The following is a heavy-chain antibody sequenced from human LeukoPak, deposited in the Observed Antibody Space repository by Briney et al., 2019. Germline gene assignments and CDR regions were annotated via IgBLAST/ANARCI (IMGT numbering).Heavy chain of an antibody. J-gene: IGHJ5*02. CDR3: ATAPVVLRYFDWSLTP. V-gene: IGHV1-24*01. CDR1: GYTLTELS. Sequence: VSVKVSCKVSGYTLTELSMHWVRQAPGKGLEWMGGFDPEDGETIYAQKFQGRVTMTEDTSTDTAYMELSSLRSEDTAVYYCATAPVVLRYFDWSLTPWGQGTLVTVSS. D-gene: IGHD3-9*01. CDR2: FDPEDGET.